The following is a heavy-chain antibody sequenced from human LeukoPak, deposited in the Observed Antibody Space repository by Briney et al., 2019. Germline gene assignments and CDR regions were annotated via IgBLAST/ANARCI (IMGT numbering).Heavy chain of an antibody. CDR1: GDSISTYC. Sequence: SETLSLTCTVSGDSISTYCWSWIRQSPGKGLEWIGYIYHSGSTKYNPSLKSRVTISVDTSKKQFSLKLSSVTAADTAVYYCARSVNWFDPWGQGTLVTVSS. J-gene: IGHJ5*02. CDR3: ARSVNWFDP. V-gene: IGHV4-59*12. CDR2: IYHSGST.